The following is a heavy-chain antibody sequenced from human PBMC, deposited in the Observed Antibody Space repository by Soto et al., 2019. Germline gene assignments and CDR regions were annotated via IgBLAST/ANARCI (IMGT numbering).Heavy chain of an antibody. CDR1: GFSFSSYG. CDR2: ISYDGSNK. CDR3: AKEPHYYGSGSVYNYFDY. Sequence: GGSLRLSCAASGFSFSSYGMHWVRQAPGKGLEWVAVISYDGSNKYYGDSVKGRFTISRDNSKNTLYLQMNSLRAEDTAVYYCAKEPHYYGSGSVYNYFDYWGLGTLVTVPS. V-gene: IGHV3-30*18. D-gene: IGHD3-10*01. J-gene: IGHJ4*02.